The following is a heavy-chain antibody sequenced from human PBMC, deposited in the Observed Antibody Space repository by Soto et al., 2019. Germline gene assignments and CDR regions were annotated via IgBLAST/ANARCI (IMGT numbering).Heavy chain of an antibody. Sequence: QVQLQQWGAGLLKPSETLSLTCAVYGGSFSGYYWSWIRQPPGKGLEWIGEINHSGSTNYNPSLQSRVTISVDTSKNQFSLKLSSVTAADTAVYYCARRYSSGLVRNYFDYWGQGTLVTVSS. D-gene: IGHD6-19*01. V-gene: IGHV4-34*01. CDR2: INHSGST. CDR3: ARRYSSGLVRNYFDY. CDR1: GGSFSGYY. J-gene: IGHJ4*02.